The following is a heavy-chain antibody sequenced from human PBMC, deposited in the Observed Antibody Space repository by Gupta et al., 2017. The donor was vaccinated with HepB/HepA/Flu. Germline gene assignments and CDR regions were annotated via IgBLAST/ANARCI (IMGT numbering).Heavy chain of an antibody. V-gene: IGHV3-21*01. CDR2: ISSSSSYI. CDR3: ARDANVLRFLEWLSTPPRSAAFDY. D-gene: IGHD3-3*01. Sequence: EVQLVESGGGLVKPGGSLRLSCAASGFTFSRYSMNWVRQAPGKGLEWVSSISSSSSYIDYADSVKGRFTISRDNAKNSLYLQMNSLRAEDTAVYYCARDANVLRFLEWLSTPPRSAAFDYWGQGTLVTVSS. J-gene: IGHJ4*02. CDR1: GFTFSRYS.